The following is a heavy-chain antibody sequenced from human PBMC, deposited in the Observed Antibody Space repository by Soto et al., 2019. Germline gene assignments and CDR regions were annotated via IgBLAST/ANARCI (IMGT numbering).Heavy chain of an antibody. CDR2: INPKSGGT. J-gene: IGHJ4*02. Sequence: ASVKVSCKASGYSFTDYHIHWVRQAPGQGLEWLGRINPKSGGTSTAQKFQGRVSLTTETSASTAYMELRSLRSDDTAVYYCARSAPFDIYAITPVEFWGQGSLVTVSS. D-gene: IGHD3-9*01. V-gene: IGHV1-2*06. CDR1: GYSFTDYH. CDR3: ARSAPFDIYAITPVEF.